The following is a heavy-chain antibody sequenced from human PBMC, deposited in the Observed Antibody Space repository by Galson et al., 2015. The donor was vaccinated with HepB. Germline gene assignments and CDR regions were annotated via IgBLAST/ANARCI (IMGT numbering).Heavy chain of an antibody. J-gene: IGHJ1*01. CDR1: GFPFNEFY. D-gene: IGHD1-26*01. Sequence: SLRLSCAASGFPFNEFYMSWVRQAPGKGLEWISHISSSGDIIYYADSVKGRFTISRDSSENTLYFQMNSLRPEDTAVYFCVPEIGAKDFAHWGRGILVTVS. CDR2: ISSSGDII. V-gene: IGHV3-11*04. CDR3: VPEIGAKDFAH.